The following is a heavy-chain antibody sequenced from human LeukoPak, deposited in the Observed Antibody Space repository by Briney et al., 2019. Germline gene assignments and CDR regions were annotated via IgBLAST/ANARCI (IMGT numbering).Heavy chain of an antibody. J-gene: IGHJ3*02. V-gene: IGHV3-30*03. CDR3: ACGLLWFGELFGAFDI. CDR2: ISYDGSNK. CDR1: GFTFSSYG. D-gene: IGHD3-10*01. Sequence: GGSLRLSCAASGFTFSSYGMHWVRQAPGKGLEWVAVISYDGSNKYYADSVRGRFTISRDNSKNTLYLQMNSLRAEDTAVYYCACGLLWFGELFGAFDIWGQGTMVTVSS.